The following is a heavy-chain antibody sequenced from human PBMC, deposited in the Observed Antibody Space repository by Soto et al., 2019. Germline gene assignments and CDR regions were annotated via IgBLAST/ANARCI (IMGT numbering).Heavy chain of an antibody. J-gene: IGHJ4*02. CDR2: FDPEDGET. CDR1: GYTLTELS. Sequence: ASVKVSCKVSGYTLTELSMHWVRQAPGKGLEWMGGFDPEDGETIYAQKCQGRVTMTEDTSTDTAYMELSSLRSEDTAVYYCATTAHVTTAGSFDYWGQGPLVTASS. V-gene: IGHV1-24*01. D-gene: IGHD6-13*01. CDR3: ATTAHVTTAGSFDY.